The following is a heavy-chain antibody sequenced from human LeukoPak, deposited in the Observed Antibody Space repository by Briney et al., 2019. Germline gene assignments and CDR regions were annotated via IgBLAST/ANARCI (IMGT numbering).Heavy chain of an antibody. CDR3: ARECMDTTMVDAFDI. Sequence: PGGSLRLSCAASGFTFSDYYMSWIRQAPGKGLEWVSYISSSSSYTNYADSVKGRFTISRDNAKNSLYLQMNSLRAEDTAVYYCARECMDTTMVDAFDIWGQGTMVTVSS. CDR2: ISSSSSYT. J-gene: IGHJ3*02. D-gene: IGHD5-18*01. CDR1: GFTFSDYY. V-gene: IGHV3-11*05.